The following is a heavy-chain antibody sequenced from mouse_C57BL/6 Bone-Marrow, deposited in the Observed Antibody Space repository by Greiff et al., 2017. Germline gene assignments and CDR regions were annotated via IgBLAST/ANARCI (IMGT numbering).Heavy chain of an antibody. J-gene: IGHJ3*01. CDR3: ARGRRYDYGPSWFAY. CDR2: IYPSSGYT. V-gene: IGHV1-81*01. CDR1: GYTFTSYG. Sequence: VQLQQSGAELARPGASVKLSCTASGYTFTSYGITWVQQSPGQGLEWIGTIYPSSGYTYYNEKVKGRVTLAGDKSSSTAYMELSSLTSEDSAVYFCARGRRYDYGPSWFAYWGQGTLVTVSA. D-gene: IGHD2-4*01.